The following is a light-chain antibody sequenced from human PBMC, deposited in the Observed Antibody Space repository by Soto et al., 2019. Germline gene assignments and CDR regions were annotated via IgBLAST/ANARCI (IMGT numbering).Light chain of an antibody. CDR1: QSIGGD. J-gene: IGKJ1*01. CDR3: QQYLDWPRT. CDR2: GAA. Sequence: EIVMTQSPATLSLSPGERATLSCRASQSIGGDLVWLQQKPGRAPRLLIYGAANRATGVPDRFSGSGAGTLFTLTISNLQSVDFAVYYCQQYLDWPRTFGQGTKVEV. V-gene: IGKV3-15*01.